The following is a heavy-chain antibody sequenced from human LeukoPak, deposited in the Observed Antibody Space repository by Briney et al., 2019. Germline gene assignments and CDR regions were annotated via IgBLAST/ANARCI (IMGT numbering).Heavy chain of an antibody. CDR1: GGSFCGYY. CDR2: INHSGST. CDR3: ARDLTYYYDSSGYYGYYGMDV. Sequence: SETLSLTCAVYGGSFCGYYWSWIRQPPGKGLEWCVEINHSGSTNYNPSLKSRVTISVDTSKNQFSLKLSSVTAADTAVYYCARDLTYYYDSSGYYGYYGMDVWGQGTTVTVSS. D-gene: IGHD3-22*01. J-gene: IGHJ6*02. V-gene: IGHV4-34*01.